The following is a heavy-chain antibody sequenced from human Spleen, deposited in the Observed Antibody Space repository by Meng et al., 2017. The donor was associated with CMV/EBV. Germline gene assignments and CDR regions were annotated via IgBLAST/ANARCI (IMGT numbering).Heavy chain of an antibody. CDR1: GFTLSDGS. J-gene: IGHJ4*02. D-gene: IGHD2-15*01. V-gene: IGHV3-21*01. CDR3: ARGLSVPTPSDY. Sequence: CESSGFTLSDGSMDWLRQAPGKGLEWISSMTSSRTYIYYADSVKGRFTISRDNAKNSVYLQMNSLSVGDTAVYFCARGLSVPTPSDYWGQGTLVTVSS. CDR2: MTSSRTYI.